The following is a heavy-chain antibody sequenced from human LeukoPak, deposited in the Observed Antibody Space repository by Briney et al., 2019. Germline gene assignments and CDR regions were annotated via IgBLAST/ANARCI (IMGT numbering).Heavy chain of an antibody. V-gene: IGHV4-30-2*01. Sequence: SETLSLTCTVSGDSISSGGYYWSWIRQPPGKGLEWIGYIYHSGSTYYNPSLKSRVTISVDRSKNQFSLKLSSVTAADTAVYYCARGGVISSYDYWGQGTLVTVSS. CDR2: IYHSGST. D-gene: IGHD3-10*01. CDR1: GDSISSGGYY. CDR3: ARGGVISSYDY. J-gene: IGHJ4*02.